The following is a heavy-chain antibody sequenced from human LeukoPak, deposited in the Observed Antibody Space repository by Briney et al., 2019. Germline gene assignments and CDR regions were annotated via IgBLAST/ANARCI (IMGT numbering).Heavy chain of an antibody. CDR1: GGSISSYY. V-gene: IGHV4-59*01. D-gene: IGHD5-18*01. Sequence: SETLSLTCTVSGGSISSYYWSWIRQPPGKGLEWIGYIYYSGSTNYNPSLKSRVTIPVDTSKNQFSLKLSSVTAADTAVYYCARSRSYGLISSFDYWGQGTLVTVSS. CDR3: ARSRSYGLISSFDY. J-gene: IGHJ4*02. CDR2: IYYSGST.